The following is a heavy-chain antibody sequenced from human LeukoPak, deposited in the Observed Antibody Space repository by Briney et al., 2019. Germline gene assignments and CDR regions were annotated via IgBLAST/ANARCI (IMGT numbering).Heavy chain of an antibody. CDR2: IKSKTDGGTT. CDR3: TTAGSIAVALWSY. CDR1: GFTFSNYA. J-gene: IGHJ4*02. V-gene: IGHV3-15*05. Sequence: SGGSLRLSCAASGFTFSNYAMSWVRQAPGKGLEWVGRIKSKTDGGTTDYAAPVKGRFTISRDDSKNTLYLQMNSLKTEDTAVYYCTTAGSIAVALWSYWGQGTLVTVSS. D-gene: IGHD6-19*01.